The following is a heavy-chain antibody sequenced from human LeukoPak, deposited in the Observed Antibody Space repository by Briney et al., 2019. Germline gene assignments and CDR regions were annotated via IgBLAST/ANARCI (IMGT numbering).Heavy chain of an antibody. CDR1: GFTFSSYD. Sequence: PGGSLRLSCAASGFTFSSYDMHWVRQATGKGLEWVSAIGTAGDTYYPGSVKGRFTISGENAKNSLYLQMNSLRAGDTAVYYCARGSNYDFWSGWNYYYGMDVWGQGTTVTVSS. CDR3: ARGSNYDFWSGWNYYYGMDV. D-gene: IGHD3-3*01. J-gene: IGHJ6*02. V-gene: IGHV3-13*01. CDR2: IGTAGDT.